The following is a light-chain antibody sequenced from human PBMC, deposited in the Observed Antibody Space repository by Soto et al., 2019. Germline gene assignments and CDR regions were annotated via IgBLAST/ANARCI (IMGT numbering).Light chain of an antibody. CDR1: SGHSSYA. J-gene: IGLJ3*02. V-gene: IGLV4-69*01. CDR3: QTWGTGIRV. Sequence: QLVLTQSPSSSASLGASVKLTCTLSSGHSSYAIAWHQQQPEKGPRYLMKLNSDGSHSKGDGIPDRFSGSSSGAERYLTISSPQSEDEADYYWQTWGTGIRVFGGGTQLTVL. CDR2: LNSDGSH.